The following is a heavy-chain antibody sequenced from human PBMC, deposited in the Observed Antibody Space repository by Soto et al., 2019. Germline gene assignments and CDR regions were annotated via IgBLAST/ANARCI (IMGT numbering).Heavy chain of an antibody. Sequence: SETLSLTCTVSGGSISSYYWSWIRQPPGKGLEWIGYIYFSGGTNYNPSLKSRVTISVDTPKNQFSLKLSSVTAADTAVYYCARESRSWYGSIWDYWGQGTLVTVSS. CDR1: GGSISSYY. J-gene: IGHJ4*02. V-gene: IGHV4-59*12. D-gene: IGHD6-13*01. CDR3: ARESRSWYGSIWDY. CDR2: IYFSGGT.